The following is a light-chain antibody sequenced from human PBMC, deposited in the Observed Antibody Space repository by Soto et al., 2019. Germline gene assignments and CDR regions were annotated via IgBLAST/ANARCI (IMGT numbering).Light chain of an antibody. Sequence: EIVLTQSPGTLSLSPGERATLSCRASQSVSSSYLAWYQQKPGQAPRLLIYGASSRATGIPDRFSGSGYWTDFTLTISRLEPEDFAVYYCQQYGSSPPRTFGQGTKVEIK. J-gene: IGKJ1*01. CDR1: QSVSSSY. CDR2: GAS. V-gene: IGKV3-20*01. CDR3: QQYGSSPPRT.